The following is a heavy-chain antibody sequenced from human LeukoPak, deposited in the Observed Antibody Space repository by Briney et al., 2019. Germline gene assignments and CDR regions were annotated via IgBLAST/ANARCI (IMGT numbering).Heavy chain of an antibody. J-gene: IGHJ6*03. Sequence: SETLSLTCTVSGGSTSSYYWSWIRQPPGKGLEWIGYIYYSGSTNYNPTLKSRVTISVDTSKNQFSLKLSSVTAADTAVYYCARVSSSYSSGWYSRGWYYYYMDVWGKGTTVTVSS. CDR3: ARVSSSYSSGWYSRGWYYYYMDV. CDR1: GGSTSSYY. V-gene: IGHV4-59*01. D-gene: IGHD6-19*01. CDR2: IYYSGST.